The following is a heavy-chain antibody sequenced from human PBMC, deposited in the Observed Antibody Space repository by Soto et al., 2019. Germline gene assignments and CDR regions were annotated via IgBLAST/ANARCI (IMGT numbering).Heavy chain of an antibody. CDR1: GFTFSSYG. J-gene: IGHJ5*02. CDR3: ARDQSVAGPTTLFDP. V-gene: IGHV3-30*03. Sequence: PGGSLRLSCAASGFTFSSYGMHWVRQAPGKGLEWVAVISYDGSNKYYADSVKGRFTISRDNSKNTLYLQMNSLRAEDTAMYYCARDQSVAGPTTLFDPWGQGTLVTVSS. CDR2: ISYDGSNK. D-gene: IGHD6-19*01.